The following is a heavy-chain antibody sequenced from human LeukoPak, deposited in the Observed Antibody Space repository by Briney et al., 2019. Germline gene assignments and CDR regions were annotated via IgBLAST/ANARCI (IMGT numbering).Heavy chain of an antibody. CDR3: ARVNYYYDSSGYYPYYFDY. D-gene: IGHD3-22*01. Sequence: SETLSLTCTVSGDSISSYYWSWIRQPPGKGLEWIGYIYYSGSTYYNPSLKSRVTISVDTSKNQFSLKLSSVTAADTAVYYCARVNYYYDSSGYYPYYFDYWGQGTLVTVSS. V-gene: IGHV4-59*01. J-gene: IGHJ4*02. CDR1: GDSISSYY. CDR2: IYYSGST.